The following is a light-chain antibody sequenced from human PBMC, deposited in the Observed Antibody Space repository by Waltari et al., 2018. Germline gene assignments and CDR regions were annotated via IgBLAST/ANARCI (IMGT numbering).Light chain of an antibody. Sequence: QSVLTQPPSASGTPGQSVPISCSGSSSNIGSNSVNWYQQLPGSAPKLLIYNDEHRPSGVPDRFSGSKSGTSASLAISGLQSEDEADYYCAAWDDSLNGWVFGGGTKLTVL. CDR2: NDE. J-gene: IGLJ3*02. CDR1: SSNIGSNS. V-gene: IGLV1-44*01. CDR3: AAWDDSLNGWV.